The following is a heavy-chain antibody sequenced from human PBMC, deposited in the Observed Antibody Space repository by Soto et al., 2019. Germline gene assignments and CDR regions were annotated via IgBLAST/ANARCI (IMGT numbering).Heavy chain of an antibody. CDR3: AREMDTESFYLTY. D-gene: IGHD5-18*01. CDR1: GFTFSRYW. J-gene: IGHJ4*01. CDR2: IKPDGSEK. V-gene: IGHV3-7*01. Sequence: PGGSLRLSCAASGFTFSRYWMSWVRQAPGKRLDWVANIKPDGSEKNYVDSVKVRFTISRDNAKNSLYLEMNSLRAEDTAVYYCAREMDTESFYLTYWGHGTLVTVSS.